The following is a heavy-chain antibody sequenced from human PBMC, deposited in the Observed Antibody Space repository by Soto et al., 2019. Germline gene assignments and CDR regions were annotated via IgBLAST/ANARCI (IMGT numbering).Heavy chain of an antibody. CDR3: ARGYYYDSSGYHYFDY. J-gene: IGHJ4*02. CDR2: IYYSGST. D-gene: IGHD3-22*01. CDR1: GGSISSYY. V-gene: IGHV4-59*01. Sequence: ETLSLTCTVSGGSISSYYWSWIRQPPGKGLEWIGYIYYSGSTNYNPSLKSRVTISVDTSKNQFSLKLSSVTAADTAVYYCARGYYYDSSGYHYFDYWGQGTLVTVSS.